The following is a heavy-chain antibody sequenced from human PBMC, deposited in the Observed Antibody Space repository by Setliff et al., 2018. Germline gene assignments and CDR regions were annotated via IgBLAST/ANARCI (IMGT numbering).Heavy chain of an antibody. V-gene: IGHV4-34*01. CDR1: GGSLRGNAIF. CDR2: INHSGST. CDR3: ARVLVLGYNWFDP. J-gene: IGHJ5*02. Sequence: PSETLSLTCTVSGGSLRGNAIFWGWIRQSPERGLEWIGEINHSGSTNYSPSLKSRVIISIDTSKNQFSLKLRSVTAADTAVYYCARVLVLGYNWFDPWGQGTLVTVSS. D-gene: IGHD3-10*01.